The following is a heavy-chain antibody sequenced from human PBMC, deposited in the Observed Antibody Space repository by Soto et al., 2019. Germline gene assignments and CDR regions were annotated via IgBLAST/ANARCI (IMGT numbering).Heavy chain of an antibody. V-gene: IGHV3-23*01. CDR1: RFTFSSYA. Sequence: GSLRLSFAASRFTFSSYAITWVRQSPGKWLEWVSAISGSGGSTYYADSVKGRFTISRDNSKNTLYLQMNSLRAEDTAVYYCAKDDYGDYLYWGQGTLVTVSS. J-gene: IGHJ4*02. CDR2: ISGSGGST. D-gene: IGHD4-17*01. CDR3: AKDDYGDYLY.